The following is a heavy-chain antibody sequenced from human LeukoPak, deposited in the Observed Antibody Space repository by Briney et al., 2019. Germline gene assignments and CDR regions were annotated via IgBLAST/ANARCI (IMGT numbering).Heavy chain of an antibody. CDR1: GYSFINYW. CDR2: IYPGDSDT. CDR3: ASLYTSGYVDY. Sequence: GESLKISCKGSGYSFINYWIGWVRQMPGKGLEWMAIIYPGDSDTKYSPSFQGQVTISADKSISTAYLQWSSLKASDTAMYYCASLYTSGYVDYWGQGTLVTVSS. V-gene: IGHV5-51*01. D-gene: IGHD3-22*01. J-gene: IGHJ4*02.